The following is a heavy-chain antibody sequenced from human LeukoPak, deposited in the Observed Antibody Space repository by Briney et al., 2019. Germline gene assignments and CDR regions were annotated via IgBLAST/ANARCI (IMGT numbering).Heavy chain of an antibody. V-gene: IGHV3-74*01. Sequence: PGGSLRLSCAASGFTFSSYWMHWVRQAPGKGLVWVSRIDTDGTDTAYADSVKGRFTISRDNAKNTLYLQMNSLRAEDTAVYFCARPRAHDSRDLDYWGQGALVTVSS. J-gene: IGHJ4*02. D-gene: IGHD3-16*01. CDR2: IDTDGTDT. CDR1: GFTFSSYW. CDR3: ARPRAHDSRDLDY.